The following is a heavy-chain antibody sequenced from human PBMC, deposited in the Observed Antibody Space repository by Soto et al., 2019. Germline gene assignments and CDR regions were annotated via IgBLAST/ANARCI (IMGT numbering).Heavy chain of an antibody. CDR1: GFTFSSYA. CDR2: LSGSGGST. D-gene: IGHD3-3*01. V-gene: IGHV3-23*01. J-gene: IGHJ5*02. CDR3: AKDPRRDYDFWSGSPNWFDP. Sequence: EVQLLESGGGLVQPGGSLRLSCAASGFTFSSYAMSWVRQAPGKGLEWVSALSGSGGSTYYADSVKGRFTISRDNSKNTLYLQMNSLRAEDTAVYYCAKDPRRDYDFWSGSPNWFDPWGQGTLVTVSS.